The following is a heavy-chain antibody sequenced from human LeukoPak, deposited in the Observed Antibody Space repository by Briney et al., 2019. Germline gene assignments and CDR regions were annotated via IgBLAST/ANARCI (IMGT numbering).Heavy chain of an antibody. Sequence: ASVKVSCKASGYTFTSYDINWVRQATGQRLEWMGWMNPNSGSTGYAQKFQGRVTITRNTSISTAYIELSSLRSEDTAVYYCARARLIMVRGNYYYYMDVWSKGTTVTVSS. V-gene: IGHV1-8*01. CDR1: GYTFTSYD. CDR2: MNPNSGST. D-gene: IGHD3-10*01. CDR3: ARARLIMVRGNYYYYMDV. J-gene: IGHJ6*03.